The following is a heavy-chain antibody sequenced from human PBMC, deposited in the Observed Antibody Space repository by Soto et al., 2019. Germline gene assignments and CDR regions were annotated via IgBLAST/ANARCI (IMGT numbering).Heavy chain of an antibody. V-gene: IGHV3-30-3*01. D-gene: IGHD3-9*01. J-gene: IGHJ5*02. CDR1: GFTFSSYA. Sequence: GGSLRLSCAASGFTFSSYAMHWVRQAPGKGLEWVAVISYDGSNKYYADSVKGRFTISRDNSKNTLYLQMNSLRAEDTAVYYCAREGDYDILTGYYDFNWFDPWGQGTLVTVSS. CDR2: ISYDGSNK. CDR3: AREGDYDILTGYYDFNWFDP.